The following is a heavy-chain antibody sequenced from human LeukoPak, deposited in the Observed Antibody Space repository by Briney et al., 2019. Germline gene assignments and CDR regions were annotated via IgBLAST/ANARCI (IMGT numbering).Heavy chain of an antibody. V-gene: IGHV3-23*01. J-gene: IGHJ5*02. D-gene: IGHD1-14*01. CDR3: AKATGVPGWFDP. CDR2: ISGSGGST. Sequence: GGSLRLSCAASGFTFSNYAMSWVRQAPKKGLEWVSGISGSGGSTYYADSVKGRFTISRDNSENTLSLQMNSLRAEDTAIYYCAKATGVPGWFDPWGQGTLVTVSS. CDR1: GFTFSNYA.